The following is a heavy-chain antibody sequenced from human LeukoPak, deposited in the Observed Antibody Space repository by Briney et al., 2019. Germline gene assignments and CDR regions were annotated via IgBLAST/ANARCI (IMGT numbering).Heavy chain of an antibody. J-gene: IGHJ4*02. CDR2: INAYNGNT. Sequence: ASVKVSCKATGYTFSSYGFSWVRQAPGQGLEWMGWINAYNGNTNYAQNLQGRVTMTTDTSTSTAYMELRSLRSDDTAVYYCASRPGTTLNIDYWGQGTLVTVSS. V-gene: IGHV1-18*01. CDR1: GYTFSSYG. D-gene: IGHD1-1*01. CDR3: ASRPGTTLNIDY.